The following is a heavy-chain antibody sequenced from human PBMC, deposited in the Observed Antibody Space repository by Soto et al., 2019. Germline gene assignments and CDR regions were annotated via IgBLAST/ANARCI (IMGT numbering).Heavy chain of an antibody. CDR3: AREVQVHTPAFVY. D-gene: IGHD3-10*01. J-gene: IGHJ4*02. V-gene: IGHV1-69*19. Sequence: QVQLVQSGAEMKKPGSSVKFSCQASGGTFNTYAMNWVRQAPGQGPEWMGDSSPMFGAANYAPKFQGRVTITADESTGTSYMQLSILTSEDTALYFCAREVQVHTPAFVYWGQGTLVTVSS. CDR1: GGTFNTYA. CDR2: SSPMFGAA.